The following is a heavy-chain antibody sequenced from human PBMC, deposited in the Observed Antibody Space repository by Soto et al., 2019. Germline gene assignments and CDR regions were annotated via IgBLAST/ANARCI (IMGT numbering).Heavy chain of an antibody. V-gene: IGHV1-2*06. D-gene: IGHD2-2*01. Sequence: ASVKVSCKASGYIFTDYYMHWVRQAPGQELGWMGRINPNSGGTNYAQKFQGRVTMTRNTSISTAYMELSSLRSEDTAVYYCASRGYCSSTSCYASRENWFDPWGQGTLVTVSS. CDR1: GYIFTDYY. CDR3: ASRGYCSSTSCYASRENWFDP. CDR2: INPNSGGT. J-gene: IGHJ5*02.